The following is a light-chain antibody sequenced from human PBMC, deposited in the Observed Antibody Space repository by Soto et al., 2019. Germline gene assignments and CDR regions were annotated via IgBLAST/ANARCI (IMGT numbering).Light chain of an antibody. CDR1: QSVSRY. CDR2: DAS. J-gene: IGKJ1*01. Sequence: IVLTQSPATLSLSPWERATLSCRASQSVSRYLAWYQHKVGQAPRLLIYDASSRATGIPARFSGSGSGTDFTLTISSLEPEDFAVYYCHQRSNWPWTFGQGTKVDIK. V-gene: IGKV3-11*01. CDR3: HQRSNWPWT.